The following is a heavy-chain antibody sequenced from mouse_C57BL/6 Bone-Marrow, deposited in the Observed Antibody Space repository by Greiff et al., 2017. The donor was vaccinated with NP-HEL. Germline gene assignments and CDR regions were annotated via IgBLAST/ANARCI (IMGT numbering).Heavy chain of an antibody. V-gene: IGHV1-7*01. Sequence: QVQLQQSGAELAKPGASVKLSCKASGYTFTSYWMHWVKQRPGQGLEWIGYINPSSGYTKYNQKFKDKATLPADKSSSTAYMQLSSLTYKDSATYYCSGRGYYDYDGPWFAYWGQGTLVTVSA. CDR2: INPSSGYT. D-gene: IGHD2-4*01. CDR3: SGRGYYDYDGPWFAY. CDR1: GYTFTSYW. J-gene: IGHJ3*01.